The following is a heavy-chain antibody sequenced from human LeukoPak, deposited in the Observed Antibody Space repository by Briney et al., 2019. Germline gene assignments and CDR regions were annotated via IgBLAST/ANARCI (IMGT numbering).Heavy chain of an antibody. V-gene: IGHV3-21*01. D-gene: IGHD7-27*01. Sequence: GGSLRLSCAASGFTFSSYSMNWVRQAPGKGLEWVASISSSSSYIYYADSVKGRFTISRDNAKNSLYLQMNSLRAEDTAVYYCARSLGKYYYYYMDVWGKGTTVTVSS. CDR1: GFTFSSYS. J-gene: IGHJ6*03. CDR3: ARSLGKYYYYYMDV. CDR2: ISSSSSYI.